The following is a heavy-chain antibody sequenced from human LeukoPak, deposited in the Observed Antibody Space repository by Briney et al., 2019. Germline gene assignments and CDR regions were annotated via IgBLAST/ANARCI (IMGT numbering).Heavy chain of an antibody. CDR2: INHSGST. D-gene: IGHD3-22*01. Sequence: SETLSLTCAVYGGPFSGYYWSWIRQPPGKGLEWIGEINHSGSTNYNPSLKSRVTISVDTSKNQFSLKLSSVTAADTAVYYCARLRNYYDRSGYKQLWFDPWGQGTLVTVSS. CDR1: GGPFSGYY. V-gene: IGHV4-34*01. J-gene: IGHJ5*02. CDR3: ARLRNYYDRSGYKQLWFDP.